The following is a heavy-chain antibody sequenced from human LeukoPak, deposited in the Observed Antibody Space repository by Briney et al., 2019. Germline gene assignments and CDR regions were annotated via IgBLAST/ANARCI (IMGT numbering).Heavy chain of an antibody. V-gene: IGHV3-23*01. CDR2: ISGTGDTT. CDR3: TKGGWGTVLDY. Sequence: GGSLRLSCAASGFTFSNYAMSWVRQAPGEGLEWVSTISGTGDTTYYADSLKGRLTISRDNSENTLYLQMSSLRADDTAVYYCTKGGWGTVLDYWGQGTLVTVSS. J-gene: IGHJ4*02. D-gene: IGHD3-10*01. CDR1: GFTFSNYA.